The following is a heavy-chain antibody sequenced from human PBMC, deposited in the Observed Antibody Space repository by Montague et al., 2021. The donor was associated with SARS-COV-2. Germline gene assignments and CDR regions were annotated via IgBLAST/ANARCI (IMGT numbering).Heavy chain of an antibody. CDR2: ISTSAYTT. V-gene: IGHV3-48*03. CDR1: GFTFSNYD. CDR3: TRDYRSIVGDGLDI. J-gene: IGHJ3*02. Sequence: SLRLSCAASGFTFSNYDMNWVRQAPGKGPEWISYISTSAYTTSYAGSVKGRFTISRDNGKNSLYLQMNSLGVEDTAVYYCTRDYRSIVGDGLDIWGQGTKVTVS. D-gene: IGHD3-16*02.